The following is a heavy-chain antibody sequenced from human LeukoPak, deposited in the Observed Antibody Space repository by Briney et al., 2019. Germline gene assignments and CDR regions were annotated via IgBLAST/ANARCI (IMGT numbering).Heavy chain of an antibody. CDR1: GFTVSSNY. Sequence: GGSLRLSCAASGFTVSSNYMSCVRQAPGKGLEGVSVIYSGGSTYYADSVKGRFTIYRDNSKNTLYLQMNSLRAEDTAVYYCARERKLIVAPNYYYYYMDVWGKGTTVTVSS. CDR3: ARERKLIVAPNYYYYYMDV. J-gene: IGHJ6*03. CDR2: IYSGGST. V-gene: IGHV3-66*02. D-gene: IGHD2-15*01.